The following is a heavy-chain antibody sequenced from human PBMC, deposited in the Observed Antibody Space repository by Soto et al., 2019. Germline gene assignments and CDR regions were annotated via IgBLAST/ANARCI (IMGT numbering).Heavy chain of an antibody. Sequence: GGSLRLSCAASGFTFSSYWMHWVRQAPGKGLVWVSRINSDGSSTSYADSVKGRFTISRDNAKNTLYLQMNSLRAEDTAVYYCARGPVVLRFLEWLSTDFDFWGQGSLVPVSS. CDR1: GFTFSSYW. D-gene: IGHD3-3*01. CDR3: ARGPVVLRFLEWLSTDFDF. V-gene: IGHV3-74*01. J-gene: IGHJ4*02. CDR2: INSDGSST.